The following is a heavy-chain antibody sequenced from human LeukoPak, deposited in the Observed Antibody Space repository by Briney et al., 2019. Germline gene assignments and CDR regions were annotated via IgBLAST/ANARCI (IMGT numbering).Heavy chain of an antibody. V-gene: IGHV1-18*01. CDR2: ISGYNGHT. J-gene: IGHJ3*01. CDR3: ARENDYDDYGGAFDF. Sequence: ASVKVSCKASGYTFTSYGISWVRQAPGQGLEWLGWISGYNGHTKYAQKMQGRVTMTRDKSTSTVYMELRSLISDDTAIYYCARENDYDDYGGAFDFWGQGTMVTVSS. CDR1: GYTFTSYG. D-gene: IGHD4-17*01.